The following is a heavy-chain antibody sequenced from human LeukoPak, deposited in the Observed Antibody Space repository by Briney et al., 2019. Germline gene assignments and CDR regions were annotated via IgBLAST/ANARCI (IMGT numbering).Heavy chain of an antibody. J-gene: IGHJ4*02. CDR2: INQSGST. CDR3: ARGRRDYDFWSGPYYFDY. Sequence: SETLSLTCAVYGGSFSGYYWSWIRQPPGKGLEWIGEINQSGSTNYNPSLKSRVTISVDTSKNQFSLKLSSVTAADTAVYYCARGRRDYDFWSGPYYFDYWGQGTLVTVSS. D-gene: IGHD3-3*01. V-gene: IGHV4-34*01. CDR1: GGSFSGYY.